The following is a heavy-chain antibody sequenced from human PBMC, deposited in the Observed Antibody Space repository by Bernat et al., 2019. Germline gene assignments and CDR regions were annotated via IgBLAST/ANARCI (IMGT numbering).Heavy chain of an antibody. Sequence: EVQLVESGGGLVQPGGSLRLSCAASGFTLSSFWMTWVRQAPGRGLEWVANIKQDGSERNSVDSVKGRFTISRDNAENSLYLQMNNLRAEDTSVYYCATQPAATSTDVWGRGTTVTVYS. CDR1: GFTLSSFW. D-gene: IGHD2-2*01. CDR3: ATQPAATSTDV. CDR2: IKQDGSER. V-gene: IGHV3-7*03. J-gene: IGHJ6*02.